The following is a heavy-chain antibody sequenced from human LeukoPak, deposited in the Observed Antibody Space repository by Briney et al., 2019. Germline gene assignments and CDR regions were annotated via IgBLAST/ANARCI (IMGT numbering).Heavy chain of an antibody. J-gene: IGHJ3*02. CDR3: AGGYYYDSSGYPDAFDI. D-gene: IGHD3-22*01. Sequence: SETLSLTCTVSGGSISSYYWSWIRQPPGKGLEWIGYIYYSGSTNYNPSLKSRVTISVDTSKNQFSLRLSSVTAADTAVYYCAGGYYYDSSGYPDAFDIWGQGTMVTVSS. CDR1: GGSISSYY. CDR2: IYYSGST. V-gene: IGHV4-59*08.